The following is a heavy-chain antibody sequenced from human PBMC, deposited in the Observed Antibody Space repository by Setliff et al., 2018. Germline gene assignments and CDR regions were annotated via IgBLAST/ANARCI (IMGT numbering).Heavy chain of an antibody. J-gene: IGHJ3*02. V-gene: IGHV4-30-4*08. CDR2: IYHSGST. Sequence: PSETLSLTCTVSGGSISSGDYYWSWIRQPPGKGLEFVGYIYHSGSTYYNPSLKSRVTISIDTSKNQFSLKVNSVTAADTAVYYCASAPLLYSDSSGLSGTFDIWGQGTMVTVSS. CDR1: GGSISSGDYY. D-gene: IGHD3-22*01. CDR3: ASAPLLYSDSSGLSGTFDI.